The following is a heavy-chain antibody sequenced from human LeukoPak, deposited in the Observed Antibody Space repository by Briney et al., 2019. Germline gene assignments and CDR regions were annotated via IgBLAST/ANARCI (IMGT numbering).Heavy chain of an antibody. Sequence: GGSLRLSCAASGFTFSSYAMHWVRQAPGKGLEWVSVISYDGSNKYYADSVKGRFTISRDNSKNTLYLQMNSLRAEDTAVYYCAKLRDSSGYYTDYWGQGTLVTVSS. D-gene: IGHD3-22*01. CDR1: GFTFSSYA. CDR2: ISYDGSNK. V-gene: IGHV3-30*07. CDR3: AKLRDSSGYYTDY. J-gene: IGHJ4*02.